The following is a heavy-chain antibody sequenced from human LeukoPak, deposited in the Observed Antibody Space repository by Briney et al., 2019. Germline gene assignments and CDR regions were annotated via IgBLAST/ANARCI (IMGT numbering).Heavy chain of an antibody. D-gene: IGHD3-22*01. Sequence: GGSLRLSCAASGFTSSSYAVSWVRQAPGKGLEWVSAISGSGGSTYYADSVKGRFTISRDNSKNTLYLQMNSLRAEDTAVYYCARGYYYDSSGYDYWGQGTLVTVSS. J-gene: IGHJ4*02. CDR1: GFTSSSYA. CDR2: ISGSGGST. CDR3: ARGYYYDSSGYDY. V-gene: IGHV3-23*01.